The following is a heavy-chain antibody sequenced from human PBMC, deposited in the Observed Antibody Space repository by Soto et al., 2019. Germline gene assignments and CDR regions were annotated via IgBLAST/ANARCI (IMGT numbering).Heavy chain of an antibody. J-gene: IGHJ6*02. CDR1: GFKFISFA. CDR3: ARGALAHPVYYYGMDV. Sequence: PGGSLRLSYAASGFKFISFAMHWVRQAPGKGLEWAAVKEFDGINQYYADSVKGRFTISRDNSKNTLDLQMSSLRLEDTAVYYCARGALAHPVYYYGMDVWGQGTTVTVSS. V-gene: IGHV3-30-3*01. CDR2: KEFDGINQ.